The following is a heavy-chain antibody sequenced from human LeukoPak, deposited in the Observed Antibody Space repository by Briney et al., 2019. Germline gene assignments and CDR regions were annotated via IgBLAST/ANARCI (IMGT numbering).Heavy chain of an antibody. Sequence: GGSLRLSCAASGFTFSNYWMSWVRQTPGKGLEWVANIKEDGSDKYCVDSLKGRFTISRDNAKNSLYLQMNSLRAEDTAVYYCAKDRTRQAYWGQGTLVTVSS. CDR2: IKEDGSDK. CDR3: AKDRTRQAY. V-gene: IGHV3-7*03. D-gene: IGHD3-3*01. J-gene: IGHJ4*02. CDR1: GFTFSNYW.